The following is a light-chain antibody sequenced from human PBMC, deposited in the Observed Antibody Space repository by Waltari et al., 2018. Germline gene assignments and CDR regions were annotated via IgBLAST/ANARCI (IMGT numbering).Light chain of an antibody. CDR2: DAS. CDR3: QQYHNWPPIT. Sequence: EIVMTQSPATLSVSPGERATLSCRASQSGSSKLAWYQQKPGQGPRLLIYDASTRATGIPARFSGGGSGTEFTLTISSLQSEDFAVYFCQQYHNWPPITFGQGTRLEIK. J-gene: IGKJ5*01. CDR1: QSGSSK. V-gene: IGKV3-15*01.